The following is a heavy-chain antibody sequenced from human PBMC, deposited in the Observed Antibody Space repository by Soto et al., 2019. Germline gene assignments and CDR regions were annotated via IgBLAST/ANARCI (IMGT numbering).Heavy chain of an antibody. CDR1: GGSFSGYY. CDR2: INHSGST. V-gene: IGHV4-34*01. D-gene: IGHD6-13*01. Sequence: QVQLQQGGAGLLKPSETLSLTCAVYGGSFSGYYWSWIRQPPGKGLEWIGEINHSGSTNYNPSLKSRVTISVDTSKNQFSLKLSSVTAADTAVYYWARQIAAAGTYVDYWGQGTLVIVSS. CDR3: ARQIAAAGTYVDY. J-gene: IGHJ4*02.